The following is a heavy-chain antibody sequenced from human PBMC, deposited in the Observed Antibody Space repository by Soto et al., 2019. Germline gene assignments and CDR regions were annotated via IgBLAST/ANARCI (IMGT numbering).Heavy chain of an antibody. Sequence: SETLSLTCTVSGGSINNGDYYWSWFRQPPGKDLEWIGYIYHRGATYYNPSLKGRVTISVDTSKNHLSLNLTSVTAADTAVYFCASTMTMVVALDSWGQGAPVTVS. V-gene: IGHV4-30-4*01. CDR3: ASTMTMVVALDS. J-gene: IGHJ4*02. D-gene: IGHD3-10*01. CDR1: GGSINNGDYY. CDR2: IYHRGAT.